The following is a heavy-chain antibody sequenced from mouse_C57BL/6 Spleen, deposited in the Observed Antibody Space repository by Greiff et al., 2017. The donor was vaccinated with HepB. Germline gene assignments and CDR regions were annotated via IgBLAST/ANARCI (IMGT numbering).Heavy chain of an antibody. CDR3: ARALGSSYGFAY. CDR1: GYAFSSSW. Sequence: VKLQESGPELVKPGASVKISCKASGYAFSSSWMNWVKQRPGKGLEWIGRIYPGDGDTNYNGKFKGKATLTADKSSSTAYMQLSSLTSEDSAVYFCARALGSSYGFAYWGQGTLVTVSA. CDR2: IYPGDGDT. J-gene: IGHJ3*01. D-gene: IGHD1-1*01. V-gene: IGHV1-82*01.